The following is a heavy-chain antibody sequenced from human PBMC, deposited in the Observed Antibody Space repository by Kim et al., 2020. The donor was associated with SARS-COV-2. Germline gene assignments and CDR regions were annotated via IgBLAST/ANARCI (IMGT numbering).Heavy chain of an antibody. J-gene: IGHJ4*02. CDR1: GFTFSSYS. V-gene: IGHV3-21*01. D-gene: IGHD3-9*01. CDR3: ASLSGLPHFDWLFAKGSQGRFFDY. Sequence: GGSLRLSCAASGFTFSSYSMNWVRQAPGKGLEWVSSISSSSRYVYSADSLKGRFTISRNNGKNSLYLQMNSLRAEDTAVYYCASLSGLPHFDWLFAKGSQGRFFDYWGQGTLVTVSS. CDR2: ISSSSRYV.